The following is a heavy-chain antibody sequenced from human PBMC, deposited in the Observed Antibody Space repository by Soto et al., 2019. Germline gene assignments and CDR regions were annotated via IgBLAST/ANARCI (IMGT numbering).Heavy chain of an antibody. V-gene: IGHV3-21*01. J-gene: IGHJ6*02. CDR3: ARDGAMRDYLYYYYYYGMDV. D-gene: IGHD2-2*01. CDR2: ISSSSSYI. Sequence: EVQLVESGGGLVKPGGSLRLSCAASGFTFSSYSMNWVRQAPGKGLEWVSSISSSSSYIYYADSVKGRFTISRDNAKNSLYLQMNSLRAEDTAVYYCARDGAMRDYLYYYYYYGMDVWGQGTTVTVSS. CDR1: GFTFSSYS.